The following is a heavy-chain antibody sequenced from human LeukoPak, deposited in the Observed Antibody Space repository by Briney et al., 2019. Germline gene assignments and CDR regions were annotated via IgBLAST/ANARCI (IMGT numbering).Heavy chain of an antibody. J-gene: IGHJ5*02. CDR2: IYYTGST. V-gene: IGHV4-59*12. CDR1: GGSTSSYY. CDR3: ARRLQGRYSGSYYNVKFDP. Sequence: SETLSLTCTVSGGSTSSYYWSWIRQPPGKGLEWIGFIYYTGSTNYNPSLKSRVTISVDTSKNQFSLKLSSVTAADTAVYYCARRLQGRYSGSYYNVKFDPGGQGTLVTVSS. D-gene: IGHD3-10*01.